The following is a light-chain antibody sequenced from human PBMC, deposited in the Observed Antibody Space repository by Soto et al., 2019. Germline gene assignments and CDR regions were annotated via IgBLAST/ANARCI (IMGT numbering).Light chain of an antibody. CDR3: QQYDSYPWT. CDR1: QTISSW. Sequence: DIHMTQSPSTLSGGLGDIVTITCGASQTISSWLAWYQQKPGKAPKLLIYKASSLESGVPSRFSGSVSGTEFTLTISSLQPDDFATYYCQQYDSYPWTFGQGTKVDIK. V-gene: IGKV1-5*03. CDR2: KAS. J-gene: IGKJ1*01.